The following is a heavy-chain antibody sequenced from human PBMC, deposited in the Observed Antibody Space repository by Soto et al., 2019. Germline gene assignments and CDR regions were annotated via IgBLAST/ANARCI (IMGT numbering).Heavy chain of an antibody. D-gene: IGHD1-26*01. CDR3: AREGGIVGATTVDY. CDR2: VSDSGGT. J-gene: IGHJ4*02. V-gene: IGHV4-59*12. CDR1: GGSISSYS. Sequence: SETLSLTCTVSGGSISSYSGSWIRQPPGRGLEWIAYVSDSGGTNYNPSLESRVTISVDTSKNQFSLKLSSVTAADTAVYYCAREGGIVGATTVDYWGQGTLVTVSS.